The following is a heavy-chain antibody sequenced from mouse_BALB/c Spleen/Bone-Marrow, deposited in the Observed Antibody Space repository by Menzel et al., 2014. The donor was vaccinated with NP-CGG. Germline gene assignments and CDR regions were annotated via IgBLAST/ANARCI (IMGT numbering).Heavy chain of an antibody. CDR2: IHPYNDDS. D-gene: IGHD2-14*01. V-gene: IGHV1-14*01. Sequence: EVQLQQSGPELVKPGASVKMSCKASGYTFTSYIMHWVRQKPGQGLEWIGYIHPYNDDSKFNEKFEGKATLTSDKSSNTAYMELSSLTSEGTAVYYCARWGRYDWYFDVWGARTTVTVSS. J-gene: IGHJ1*01. CDR1: GYTFTSYI. CDR3: ARWGRYDWYFDV.